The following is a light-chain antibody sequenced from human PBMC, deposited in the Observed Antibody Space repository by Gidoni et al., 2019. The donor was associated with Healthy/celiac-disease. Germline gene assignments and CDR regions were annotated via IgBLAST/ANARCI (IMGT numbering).Light chain of an antibody. J-gene: IGLJ1*01. Sequence: QSALTQPASVSVSPGQSITISCTGTSSDVGGYNYVSWYQQPPGKAPKLMIYDVSNRPSGVSNRFSGSNSGNTASLTISGLQAEDEADYYCSSYTSSSTLYVFGTGTKVTVL. V-gene: IGLV2-14*01. CDR1: SSDVGGYNY. CDR3: SSYTSSSTLYV. CDR2: DVS.